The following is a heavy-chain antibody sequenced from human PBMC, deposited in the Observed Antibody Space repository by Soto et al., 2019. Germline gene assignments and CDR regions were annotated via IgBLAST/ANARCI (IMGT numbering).Heavy chain of an antibody. Sequence: PLSVTCGVSGGYSRSGGYSWTWIRQPPGKGLEWIGYIYHSGSTYYNPSLKSRVTISVDRSKNQFSLKLSSVTAADTAVYYCARVPDVWGQGTTVTVSS. CDR3: ARVPDV. V-gene: IGHV4-30-2*01. CDR2: IYHSGST. CDR1: GGYSRSGGYS. J-gene: IGHJ6*02.